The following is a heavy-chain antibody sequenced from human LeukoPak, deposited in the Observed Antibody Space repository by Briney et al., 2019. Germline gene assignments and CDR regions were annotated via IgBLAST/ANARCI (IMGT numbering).Heavy chain of an antibody. D-gene: IGHD2-2*01. CDR3: ARERGVVVVPAAVDY. V-gene: IGHV3-21*01. J-gene: IGHJ4*02. CDR2: ISSSSSYI. Sequence: GGSLRLSCAASGFTFSSYSINWVRQAPGKGLEWVSSISSSSSYIYYADSVKGRFTISRDNAKNSLYLQMNSLRAEDTAVYYCARERGVVVVPAAVDYWGQGTLVTVSS. CDR1: GFTFSSYS.